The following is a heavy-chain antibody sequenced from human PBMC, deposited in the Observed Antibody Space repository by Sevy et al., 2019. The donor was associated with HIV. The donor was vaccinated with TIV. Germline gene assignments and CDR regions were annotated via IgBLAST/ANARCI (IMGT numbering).Heavy chain of an antibody. V-gene: IGHV5-10-1*01. Sequence: GESLKISCKGSGYSFTSYWISWVRQTPGKGLEWMGRIDPSDSYTNYSPSFQGHVTISADKSISTAHLQWSSLKASDTAMYYCARTGWAVTPRAYYYGMDVWGQGTTVTVSS. J-gene: IGHJ6*02. CDR2: IDPSDSYT. D-gene: IGHD4-17*01. CDR3: ARTGWAVTPRAYYYGMDV. CDR1: GYSFTSYW.